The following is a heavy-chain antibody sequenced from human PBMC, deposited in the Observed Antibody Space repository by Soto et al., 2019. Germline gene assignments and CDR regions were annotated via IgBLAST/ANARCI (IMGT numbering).Heavy chain of an antibody. J-gene: IGHJ6*02. D-gene: IGHD3-9*01. Sequence: GASVKVSCKISGYTFTSYGISWVRQAPGQGLEWMGWISTHNGDTNFAQKFQGRVTLTTDTSTNTAYMDLRSLTSDDTAGYYCARGYDILTGLAYDYGMDVWGQGTT. CDR3: ARGYDILTGLAYDYGMDV. V-gene: IGHV1-18*01. CDR1: GYTFTSYG. CDR2: ISTHNGDT.